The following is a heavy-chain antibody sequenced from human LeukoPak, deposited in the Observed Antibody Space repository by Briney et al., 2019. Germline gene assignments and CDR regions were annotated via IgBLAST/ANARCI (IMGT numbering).Heavy chain of an antibody. Sequence: GASEKVSCKASGYTFSIYSVHWVRQAPGQGLEWVGTIDPHGGTTSFAQKFQGRVTLTRDMSTNTVSMELRSLRDEDTAVYFCAREGATREYTGDTWRYFFDFWGQGTLVTVSS. V-gene: IGHV1-46*01. D-gene: IGHD4-17*01. CDR3: AREGATREYTGDTWRYFFDF. J-gene: IGHJ4*02. CDR1: GYTFSIYS. CDR2: IDPHGGTT.